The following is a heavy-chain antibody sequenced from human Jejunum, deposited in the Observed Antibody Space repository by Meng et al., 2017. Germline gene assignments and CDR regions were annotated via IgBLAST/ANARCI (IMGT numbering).Heavy chain of an antibody. CDR3: ARHTGNLGLDY. V-gene: IGHV7-4-1*02. Sequence: VQLELYEPELKKTGASVNVSCKPSGYTFSSQPPNWVQQAPGKGLEWIGWINTNTENANYGPDFTGRFVFSLDTSVSTAYLQNSSLSAEDTAVYYCARHTGNLGLDYWGQGTLVTVSS. CDR2: INTNTENA. J-gene: IGHJ4*02. D-gene: IGHD4-23*01. CDR1: GYTFSSQP.